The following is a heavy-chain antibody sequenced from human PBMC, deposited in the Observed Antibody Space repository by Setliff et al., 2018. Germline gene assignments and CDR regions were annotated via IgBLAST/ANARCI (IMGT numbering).Heavy chain of an antibody. Sequence: PGESLKLSCKGSGYSFTSYWIGWVRQMPGKGLEWMGIIYPGDSDTRYSPSFQGQVTISADKSISTAYLQWSSPKASDTAMYYCARQRYYYDSSGYYFASFDIWGPGTLVTV. CDR3: ARQRYYYDSSGYYFASFDI. CDR1: GYSFTSYW. CDR2: IYPGDSDT. J-gene: IGHJ3*02. V-gene: IGHV5-51*01. D-gene: IGHD3-22*01.